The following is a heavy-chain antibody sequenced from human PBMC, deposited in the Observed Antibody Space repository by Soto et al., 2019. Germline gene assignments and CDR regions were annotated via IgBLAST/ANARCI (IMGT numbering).Heavy chain of an antibody. Sequence: EVQLVEAGGGLVQPGGSLRLSCVASGFTFSDHYMDWVRQAPGKGLEWVGRGRNKANGYTTEYAASVKGRFIISRDDSENSLYLRMNSLKTEDTAVYYCTRGGTVSARYNYGMGVWGQGTTVTVSS. D-gene: IGHD4-4*01. CDR1: GFTFSDHY. V-gene: IGHV3-72*01. CDR3: TRGGTVSARYNYGMGV. CDR2: GRNKANGYTT. J-gene: IGHJ6*02.